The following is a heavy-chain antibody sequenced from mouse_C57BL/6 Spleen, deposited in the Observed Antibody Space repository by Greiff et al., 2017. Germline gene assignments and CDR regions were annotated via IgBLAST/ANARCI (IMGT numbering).Heavy chain of an antibody. J-gene: IGHJ1*03. D-gene: IGHD2-2*01. CDR3: ARDGVTTGHWYFDV. CDR2: INYDGSST. Sequence: EVKLVESEGGLVQPGSSMKLSCTASGFTFSDYYMAWVRQVPEKGLEWVANINYDGSSTYYLDSLKSRFIISRDNAKNILYLQMSSLKSEDTATYYCARDGVTTGHWYFDVWGTGTTVTVSS. CDR1: GFTFSDYY. V-gene: IGHV5-16*01.